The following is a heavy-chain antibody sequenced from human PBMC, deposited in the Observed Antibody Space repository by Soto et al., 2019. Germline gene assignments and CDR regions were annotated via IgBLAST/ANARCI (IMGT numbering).Heavy chain of an antibody. V-gene: IGHV4-34*01. CDR3: ARGLYSSGWYSWFDP. CDR1: GGSFSGYY. CDR2: INHSGST. D-gene: IGHD6-19*01. J-gene: IGHJ5*02. Sequence: ASETLSLTCTVYGGSFSGYYWSWIRQPPGKGLEWIGEINHSGSTNYNPSLKSRVTISVDPSKNQFSLKLSSVTAADTAVYYCARGLYSSGWYSWFDPWGQGTLVTVSS.